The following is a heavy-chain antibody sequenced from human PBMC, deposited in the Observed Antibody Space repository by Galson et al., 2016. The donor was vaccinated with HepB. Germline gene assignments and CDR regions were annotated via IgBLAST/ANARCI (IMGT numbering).Heavy chain of an antibody. CDR3: AKVIPSDYYDSSGPSGNNWFDL. V-gene: IGHV3-23*01. J-gene: IGHJ5*02. Sequence: SLRLSCAASGFTFSSYAMSWVRQAPGKGLEWVSAISGSGGSTYYADSVKGRFTISRDNSKNTLYLQMNSLRAEDTAVYYCAKVIPSDYYDSSGPSGNNWFDLWGQGTVVTVSS. CDR2: ISGSGGST. CDR1: GFTFSSYA. D-gene: IGHD3-22*01.